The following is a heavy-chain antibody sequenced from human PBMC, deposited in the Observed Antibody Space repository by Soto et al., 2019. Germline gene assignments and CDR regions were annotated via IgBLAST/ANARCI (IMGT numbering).Heavy chain of an antibody. Sequence: QVQLVQSGAEVKKPGASVKVSCKASGYTFTGYYMHWVRQAPGQGLGWMGWINPNSGGTNYAQKFQGWVTMTRDTSISTAYMELGRLSSDDTAVYYCARAHCGGDCYSGVDYWGQGTLVTVSS. D-gene: IGHD2-21*02. CDR3: ARAHCGGDCYSGVDY. J-gene: IGHJ4*02. CDR1: GYTFTGYY. CDR2: INPNSGGT. V-gene: IGHV1-2*04.